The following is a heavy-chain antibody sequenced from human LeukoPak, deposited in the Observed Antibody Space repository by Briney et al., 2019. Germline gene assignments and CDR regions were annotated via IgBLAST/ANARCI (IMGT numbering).Heavy chain of an antibody. Sequence: SETLSLTCTVSGGSISSSSYSWSWIRQPPGKGLEWIGYIYYSGSTNYNPSLKSRVTISVDTSKNQFSLKLSSVTAADTAVYYCARSLDWAGYYFDYWGQGTLVTVSS. CDR2: IYYSGST. V-gene: IGHV4-61*01. J-gene: IGHJ4*02. D-gene: IGHD2-21*01. CDR3: ARSLDWAGYYFDY. CDR1: GGSISSSSYS.